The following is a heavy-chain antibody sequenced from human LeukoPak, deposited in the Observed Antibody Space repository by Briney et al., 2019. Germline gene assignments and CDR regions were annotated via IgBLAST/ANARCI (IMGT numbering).Heavy chain of an antibody. Sequence: GGSLRLSCAASGFTFSSYSMNWVRQAPGKGLEWVSYISSSSSTIYYADSVKGRFTISRDNAKNSLYLQMNSLRAEDTAVYYCARDRYYGSGSYYTPLDAFDIWGQGTMVTVSS. V-gene: IGHV3-48*04. CDR3: ARDRYYGSGSYYTPLDAFDI. CDR1: GFTFSSYS. D-gene: IGHD3-10*01. CDR2: ISSSSSTI. J-gene: IGHJ3*02.